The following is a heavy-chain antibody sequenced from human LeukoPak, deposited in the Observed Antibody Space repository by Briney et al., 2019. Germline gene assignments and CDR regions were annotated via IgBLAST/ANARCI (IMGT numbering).Heavy chain of an antibody. CDR1: GGSFRSHY. CDR3: ARVGEAYGALPGVFDI. J-gene: IGHJ3*02. D-gene: IGHD4-17*01. V-gene: IGHV4-4*07. Sequence: RSSETLSLTCTVSGGSFRSHYWSWIRQPAGKGLEWVGRIYASGSTNYNPSLKSRVTMSVDTSKNQFSLKLSSMTAADTAVYSSARVGEAYGALPGVFDIWGQGKMVTVS. CDR2: IYASGST.